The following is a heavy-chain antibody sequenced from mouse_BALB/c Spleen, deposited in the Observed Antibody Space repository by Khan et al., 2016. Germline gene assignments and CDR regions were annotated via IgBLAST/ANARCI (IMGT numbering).Heavy chain of an antibody. D-gene: IGHD4-1*01. V-gene: IGHV1-9*01. CDR2: ILPGSGST. CDR1: GYTFSSYW. CDR3: ARNWAVDY. Sequence: QVQLQQSGAELMKPGASAKISCRATGYTFSSYWIEWIKQRPGHGLEWIGQILPGSGSTHYNENFKGKATFTADTSSNTVYMQLSSLTSEDSAVYYCARNWAVDYWGQGTTLTVSS. J-gene: IGHJ2*01.